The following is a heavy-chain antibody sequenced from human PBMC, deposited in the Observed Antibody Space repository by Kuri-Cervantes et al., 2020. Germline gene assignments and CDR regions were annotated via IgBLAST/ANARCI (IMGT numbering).Heavy chain of an antibody. D-gene: IGHD5-24*01. CDR3: ARVRDRLLDH. Sequence: LSLTCAASGFTFNNYGMHWVRQAPGRGLEWVAVIWYDGNDAYYADSVKGRFTVPRDNSKNMLYLAMNSLRAEDTAIYYCARVRDRLLDHWGQGTLVTVSS. J-gene: IGHJ4*02. CDR1: GFTFNNYG. V-gene: IGHV3-33*01. CDR2: IWYDGNDA.